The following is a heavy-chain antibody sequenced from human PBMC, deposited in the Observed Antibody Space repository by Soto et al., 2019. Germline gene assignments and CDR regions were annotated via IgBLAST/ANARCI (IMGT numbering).Heavy chain of an antibody. Sequence: QVHLVQSEAEVRKPGSSVKVSCKSSVGSFTTDSIIWVRQAPGQGLEWMGGINPLFRTPVYAQKFQGSVTISADESTSAAHLEVTGLTPEDTAVYFCAKGVAASDWGQGTPVTVSS. V-gene: IGHV1-69*01. J-gene: IGHJ4*02. CDR2: INPLFRTP. D-gene: IGHD6-19*01. CDR3: AKGVAASD. CDR1: VGSFTTDS.